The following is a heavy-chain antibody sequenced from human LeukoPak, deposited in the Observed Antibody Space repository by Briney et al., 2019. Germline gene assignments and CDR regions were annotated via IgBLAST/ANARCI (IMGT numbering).Heavy chain of an antibody. CDR1: GYTFTSYD. V-gene: IGHV1-8*01. CDR3: ARGGRVGGFTPPFFNS. D-gene: IGHD3-16*01. Sequence: WASVKVSCKASGYTFTSYDINWVRQATGQGLEWMGWMNPNSGNTGYAQKFQGRVTMTRNTSISTAYMELSSLRSEDTAVYYCARGGRVGGFTPPFFNSWGKGPRVTVS. CDR2: MNPNSGNT. J-gene: IGHJ4*02.